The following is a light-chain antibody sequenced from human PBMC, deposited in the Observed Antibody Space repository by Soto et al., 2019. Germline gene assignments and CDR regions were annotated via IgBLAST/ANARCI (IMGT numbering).Light chain of an antibody. CDR3: QQFGTSPPWT. Sequence: EIVLTQSPGTLSLSPGERATLSCRASQSISSTYLAWYQQKPGQAPRLLLYTASGRATGIPARFSGSGSGTDFTLTISRVEPEDYAVYYCQQFGTSPPWTFGQGTRVEIK. J-gene: IGKJ1*01. CDR1: QSISSTY. V-gene: IGKV3-20*01. CDR2: TAS.